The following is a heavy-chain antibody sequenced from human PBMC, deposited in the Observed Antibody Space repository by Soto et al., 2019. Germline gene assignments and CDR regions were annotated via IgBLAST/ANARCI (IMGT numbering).Heavy chain of an antibody. V-gene: IGHV3-33*01. CDR2: IWFDGSNK. D-gene: IGHD2-15*01. Sequence: QVHLVESGGGVVQPGGSLRLSCAASGFTFSRYAIHWVRQAPGKGLEWVAIIWFDGSNKYYADSVKGRFSISRDNSKNTLFLQMDSLRAEDTVVYYCARGQLPAATTYFDFWGQGTLVIVSS. J-gene: IGHJ4*02. CDR3: ARGQLPAATTYFDF. CDR1: GFTFSRYA.